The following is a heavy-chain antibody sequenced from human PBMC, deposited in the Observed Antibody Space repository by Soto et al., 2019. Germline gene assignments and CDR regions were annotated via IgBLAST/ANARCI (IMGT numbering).Heavy chain of an antibody. CDR2: IIPIVGIV. J-gene: IGHJ5*02. D-gene: IGHD2-2*01. CDR3: ARDLGQAGRVLPAPNWFDP. CDR1: GGTFGSYT. V-gene: IGHV1-69*08. Sequence: QVQLVQSGAEVKKPGSSVKVSCKASGGTFGSYTINWVRQAPGQGLEWMGRIIPIVGIVNYAQKLQGRVTITADKSTSTAYMEVSSLRSEDTGMYYCARDLGQAGRVLPAPNWFDPWGQGTLVTVSS.